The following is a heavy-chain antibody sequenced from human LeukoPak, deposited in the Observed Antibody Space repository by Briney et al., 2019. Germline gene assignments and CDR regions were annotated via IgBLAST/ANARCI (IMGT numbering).Heavy chain of an antibody. CDR1: GGTFSSYA. V-gene: IGHV1-69*05. CDR3: ARSQYYYDSSGRPAGYSWFDP. D-gene: IGHD3-22*01. CDR2: IIPIFGTA. J-gene: IGHJ5*02. Sequence: GASVKVSCKASGGTFSSYAISWVRQAPGQGLEWMGGIIPIFGTANYAQKFQGRVTITTDESTRTAYMELSSLRSEDTAVYYCARSQYYYDSSGRPAGYSWFDPWGQGTLVTVSS.